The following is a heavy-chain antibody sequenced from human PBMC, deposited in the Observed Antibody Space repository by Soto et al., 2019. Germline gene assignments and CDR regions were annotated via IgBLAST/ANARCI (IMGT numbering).Heavy chain of an antibody. CDR3: VPRLNPRVPDH. Sequence: EVHLLESGGGVVQPGGSLRLSCVASVFNFKKFAMSWVRQAPGEGLEWVSGISCCGGSTSYADSVKGRFSIARDDSTNTLSLQIDSLTVEDTAVYYCVPRLNPRVPDHWGQGTLVTV. J-gene: IGHJ4*02. V-gene: IGHV3-23*01. CDR1: VFNFKKFA. CDR2: ISCCGGST. D-gene: IGHD3-22*01.